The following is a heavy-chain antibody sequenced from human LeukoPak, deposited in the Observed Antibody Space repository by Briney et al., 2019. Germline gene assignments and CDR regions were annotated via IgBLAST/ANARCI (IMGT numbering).Heavy chain of an antibody. CDR2: INAGNGNT. V-gene: IGHV1-3*01. D-gene: IGHD5-18*01. CDR1: GYTFTSYA. CDR3: ARPRGYSYGSPFDY. Sequence: ASVKVSCKASGYTFTSYAMHWVRQAPGQRLEWMGWINAGNGNTKYSQKFQGSVTITRDTSASTAYMELSSLRSEDTAVYYCARPRGYSYGSPFDYWGQGTLVTVSS. J-gene: IGHJ4*02.